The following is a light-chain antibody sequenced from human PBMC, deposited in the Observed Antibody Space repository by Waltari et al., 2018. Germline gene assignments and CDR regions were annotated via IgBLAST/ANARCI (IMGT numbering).Light chain of an antibody. J-gene: IGKJ2*01. CDR1: LNIFGR. Sequence: DIQMTQSPPPLSASVGDRVTLTCRASLNIFGRLAWYQQKPGKPPKLLIYETSNLESGVPSRFSGSGSGTDFTLVIDSLQPDDFATYYCQNYHIRKAFGQGTNVEIK. V-gene: IGKV1-5*03. CDR3: QNYHIRKA. CDR2: ETS.